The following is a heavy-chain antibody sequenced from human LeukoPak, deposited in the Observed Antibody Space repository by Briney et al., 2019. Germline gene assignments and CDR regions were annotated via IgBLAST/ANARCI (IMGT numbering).Heavy chain of an antibody. CDR3: AKSGGYGLIDY. Sequence: SETLSLTCTVSGYSISSGYYWGWIRQPPGKGLEWIGNIYSSGSTCYNASLQSRVTISIDTSKNQFSLRLNSVTAADTAMYYCAKSGGYGLIDYWGQGTRVTVSS. V-gene: IGHV4-38-2*02. D-gene: IGHD1-26*01. CDR2: IYSSGST. CDR1: GYSISSGYY. J-gene: IGHJ4*02.